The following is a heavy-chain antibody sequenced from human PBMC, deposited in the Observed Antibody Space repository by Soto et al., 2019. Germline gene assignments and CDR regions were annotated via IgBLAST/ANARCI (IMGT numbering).Heavy chain of an antibody. CDR2: VHSSGST. Sequence: SETLSLTCTVSGDSISSYYWSWIRQPAGKGLEWIGRVHSSGSTNYNPSLQSRVTMSVDTSKNQFSLKLSSVTAADTAVYYCTKWPIWNYYYYGVDVWGQGTTVTVSS. J-gene: IGHJ6*02. CDR1: GDSISSYY. CDR3: TKWPIWNYYYYGVDV. D-gene: IGHD1-1*01. V-gene: IGHV4-4*07.